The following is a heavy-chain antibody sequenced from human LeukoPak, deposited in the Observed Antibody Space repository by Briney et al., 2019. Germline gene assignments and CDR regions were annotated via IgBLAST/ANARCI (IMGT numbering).Heavy chain of an antibody. V-gene: IGHV4-59*12. Sequence: SETLSLTCTVSGGSISSYYWSWIRQPPGKGLEWIGYIYYSGSTYYNPSLKSRVTIPVDTSKNQFSLKLSSVTAADTAAYYCARDAPAARDHDAFDIWGQGTMVTVSS. CDR3: ARDAPAARDHDAFDI. CDR2: IYYSGST. J-gene: IGHJ3*02. D-gene: IGHD2-2*01. CDR1: GGSISSYY.